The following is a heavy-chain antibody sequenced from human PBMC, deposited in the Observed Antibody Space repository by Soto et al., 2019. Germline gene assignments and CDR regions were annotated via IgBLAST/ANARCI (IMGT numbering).Heavy chain of an antibody. D-gene: IGHD3-9*01. CDR2: ISGSGGST. J-gene: IGHJ4*02. CDR3: AKQADILTGYYTFDY. V-gene: IGHV3-23*01. CDR1: GFTFSSYA. Sequence: PGGSLRLSCAASGFTFSSYAMSWVRQAPGKGLEWVSAISGSGGSTYYADTVKGRFTISRDNSKNTLYLQMNSLRAEDTAVYYCAKQADILTGYYTFDYWGQGTLVTVSS.